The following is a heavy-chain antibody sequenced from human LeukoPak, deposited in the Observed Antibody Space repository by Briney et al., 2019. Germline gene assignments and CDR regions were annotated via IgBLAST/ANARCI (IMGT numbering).Heavy chain of an antibody. D-gene: IGHD2-2*01. CDR1: GGTFSSYA. Sequence: AASVKVSCKASGGTFSSYAISWVRQAPGQGLEWMGRIIPILGIANYAQKFQGRVTITADKSTSTAYMELSSLRSEDTAVYYCARIAGGPAAPDVDYWGQGTLVTVSS. CDR2: IIPILGIA. J-gene: IGHJ4*02. V-gene: IGHV1-69*04. CDR3: ARIAGGPAAPDVDY.